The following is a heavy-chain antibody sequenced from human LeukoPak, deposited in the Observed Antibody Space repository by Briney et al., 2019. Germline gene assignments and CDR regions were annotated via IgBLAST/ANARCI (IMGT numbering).Heavy chain of an antibody. D-gene: IGHD4-17*01. J-gene: IGHJ6*02. V-gene: IGHV3-53*04. CDR1: RFTLSNNY. CDR3: AREGSDYGQGYYYYGMDV. Sequence: GGSLRLCCGAPRFTLSNNYMSRVPRAPGKGQGMVSLIYSGHNTYTADTVKGRFTISRHNSKNTLYLQMNSVRADDTAVYYCAREGSDYGQGYYYYGMDVWDQGTTVTVSS. CDR2: IYSGHNT.